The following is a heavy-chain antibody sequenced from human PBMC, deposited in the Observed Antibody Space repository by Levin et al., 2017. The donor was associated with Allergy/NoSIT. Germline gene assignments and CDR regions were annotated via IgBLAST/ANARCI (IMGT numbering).Heavy chain of an antibody. CDR2: INPNSGGT. CDR1: GYTFTGYY. J-gene: IGHJ5*02. Sequence: PGESLKISCKASGYTFTGYYMHWVRQAPGQGLEWMGRINPNSGGTNYAQKFQGRVTMTRDTSISTAYMELSRLRSDDTAVYYCASLLWGVPAASPNWFDPWGQGTLVTVSS. V-gene: IGHV1-2*06. D-gene: IGHD2-2*01. CDR3: ASLLWGVPAASPNWFDP.